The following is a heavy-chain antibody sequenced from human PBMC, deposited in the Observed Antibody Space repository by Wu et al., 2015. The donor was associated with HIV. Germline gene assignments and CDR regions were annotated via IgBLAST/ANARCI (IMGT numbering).Heavy chain of an antibody. D-gene: IGHD2-15*01. Sequence: QVQLVQSGAEVKKPGASVKVSCKASGYTFTGYYMHWVRQAPGQGLEWMGWINPNSGGTNYAQKFQGRVTMTRDTSISTAYMELSRLRSDDTAVYYCATLYCSGGSCYSPYYYGMDVWGQGTTVTVSS. V-gene: IGHV1-2*02. J-gene: IGHJ6*02. CDR3: ATLYCSGGSCYSPYYYGMDV. CDR1: GYTFTGYY. CDR2: INPNSGGT.